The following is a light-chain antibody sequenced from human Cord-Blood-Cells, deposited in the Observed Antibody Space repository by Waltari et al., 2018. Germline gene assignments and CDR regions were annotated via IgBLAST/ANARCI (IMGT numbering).Light chain of an antibody. CDR1: SSDVGSYNL. V-gene: IGLV2-23*02. Sequence: QSALTQPASVSGSTGQSITISCTGTSSDVGSYNLVSWYQQHPGKAPKLMIYEVSTRPSGVSNRFSGSKAGNTASLTISGLQAEDEADYYCCAYAGSSTYVVFGGGTKLTVL. CDR3: CAYAGSSTYVV. CDR2: EVS. J-gene: IGLJ2*01.